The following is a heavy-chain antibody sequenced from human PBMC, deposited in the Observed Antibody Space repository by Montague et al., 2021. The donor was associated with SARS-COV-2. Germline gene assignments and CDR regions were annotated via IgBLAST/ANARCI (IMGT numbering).Heavy chain of an antibody. J-gene: IGHJ6*02. CDR3: ARVGRQQLVRLSGMDV. V-gene: IGHV4-39*07. CDR2: IYYSGSS. D-gene: IGHD6-13*01. CDR1: GDSVSSTTYY. Sequence: SETLSLTCTVSGDSVSSTTYYWAWIRQPPGKGLEYIGTIYYSGSSYYNPSLKSRVAMSVDTFKNQFSLKLDSVTAADTAVYYCARVGRQQLVRLSGMDVWGQGTTVTVSS.